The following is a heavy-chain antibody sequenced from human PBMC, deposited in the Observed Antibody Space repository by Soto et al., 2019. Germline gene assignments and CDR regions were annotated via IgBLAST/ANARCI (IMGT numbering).Heavy chain of an antibody. CDR3: ARDSSGGNSGYDEPSFDS. V-gene: IGHV3-48*02. D-gene: IGHD5-12*01. CDR2: IISSSNTR. CDR1: GFTFSTYG. Sequence: GGSLRLSCTASGFTFSTYGMNWVRQAPGKGLEWISYIISSSNTRYYADSVKGRFTISRDNAKNSLYLQMNSLRDEDTAVYYCARDSSGGNSGYDEPSFDSWGQGTLVTVSS. J-gene: IGHJ4*02.